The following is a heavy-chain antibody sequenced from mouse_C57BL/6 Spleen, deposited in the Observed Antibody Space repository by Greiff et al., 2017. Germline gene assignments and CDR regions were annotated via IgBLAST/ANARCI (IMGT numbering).Heavy chain of an antibody. CDR1: GYTFTSYW. CDR2: IHPNSGST. J-gene: IGHJ3*01. Sequence: QVQLQQPGAELVKPGASVKLSCKASGYTFTSYWMHWVKQRPGQGLEWIGKIHPNSGSTNYNEKFKSKATLTVDKSSSTAYMQLSSLTSEDSAVYYCARSGYYSSCVVPGGWGQGTLVTVSA. D-gene: IGHD2-5*01. CDR3: ARSGYYSSCVVPGG. V-gene: IGHV1-64*01.